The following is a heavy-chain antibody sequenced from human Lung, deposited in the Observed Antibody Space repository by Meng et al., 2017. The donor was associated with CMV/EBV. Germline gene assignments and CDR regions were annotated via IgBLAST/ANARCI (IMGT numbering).Heavy chain of an antibody. V-gene: IGHV3-53*01. J-gene: IGHJ4*02. CDR3: ARLDVTWIQLWLNLDY. Sequence: GESLKISCAASGFTVSSNSMNWVRQAPGKGLEWVSLIYSGGGTYYADSVKGRFTISRDNFKNTLYLQMNSLRAEDTAVYYCARLDVTWIQLWLNLDYWGQGXLVTVSS. CDR2: IYSGGGT. D-gene: IGHD5-18*01. CDR1: GFTVSSNS.